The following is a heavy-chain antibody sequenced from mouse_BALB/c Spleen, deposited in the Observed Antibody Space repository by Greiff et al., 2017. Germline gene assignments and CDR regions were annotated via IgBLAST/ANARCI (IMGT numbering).Heavy chain of an antibody. CDR3: ARGLGFAY. CDR1: GFTFSSYA. V-gene: IGHV5-6-5*01. J-gene: IGHJ3*01. CDR2: ISSGGST. D-gene: IGHD2-10*02. Sequence: EVQVVESGGGLVKPGGSLKLSCAASGFTFSSYAMSWVRQTPEKRLEWVASISSGGSTYYPDSVKGRFTISRDNARNILYLQMSSLRSEDTAMYYCARGLGFAYWGQGTLVTVSA.